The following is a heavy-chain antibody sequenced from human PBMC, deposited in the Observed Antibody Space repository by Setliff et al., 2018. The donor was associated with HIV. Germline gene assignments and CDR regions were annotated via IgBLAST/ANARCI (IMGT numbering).Heavy chain of an antibody. CDR1: GGSISSGGYY. V-gene: IGHV4-31*03. Sequence: SETLSLTCTVSGGSISSGGYYWSWTRQHPGKGLEWIGYIYYSGSAYYNPSLKSRFTIPVDTSKNQFSLKLSSVTAADTAVYYCARYCGGDCYPSAYYMDVWGKGTTVTV. D-gene: IGHD2-21*01. J-gene: IGHJ6*03. CDR2: IYYSGSA. CDR3: ARYCGGDCYPSAYYMDV.